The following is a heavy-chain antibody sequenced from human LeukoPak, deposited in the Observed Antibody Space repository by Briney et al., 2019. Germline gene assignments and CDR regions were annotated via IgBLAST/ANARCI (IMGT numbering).Heavy chain of an antibody. CDR2: IYYSGST. CDR1: GGSISSGGYY. CDR3: ARGHGYCSSTSCYASATFDP. Sequence: PSQTLSLTCTVSGGSISSGGYYWSWIRQHPGKGLEWIGYIYYSGSTCYNPSLKSRVTISVDTSKNQFSLKLSSVTAADTAVYYCARGHGYCSSTSCYASATFDPWGQGTLVTVSS. V-gene: IGHV4-31*03. D-gene: IGHD2-2*01. J-gene: IGHJ5*02.